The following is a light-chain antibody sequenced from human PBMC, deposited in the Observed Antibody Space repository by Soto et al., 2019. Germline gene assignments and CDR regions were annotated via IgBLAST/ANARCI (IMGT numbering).Light chain of an antibody. J-gene: IGKJ2*01. Sequence: EIVLTQSPGTLSLSTGERATLSCRASQIVSTTYLAWYQQKPGQAPRLLIYGSSSRAPGIPDRFSGSGSGTDVTLTIIRLEPEDFAVYYCQQYGTSPMYTFGQGTKLEI. CDR2: GSS. V-gene: IGKV3-20*01. CDR3: QQYGTSPMYT. CDR1: QIVSTTY.